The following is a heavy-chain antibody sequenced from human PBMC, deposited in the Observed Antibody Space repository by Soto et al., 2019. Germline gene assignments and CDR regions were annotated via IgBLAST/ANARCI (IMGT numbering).Heavy chain of an antibody. Sequence: SETLSLTCTVSGASISGYYWSWIRQPPGKGLEWIGYIYSSGTSSYNPSLESRVTMSVDTSKRQLSLRLRSVTAADTAVYYCARLHCTSPNCVPLDPWGQGTLVTVSS. CDR1: GASISGYY. CDR3: ARLHCTSPNCVPLDP. D-gene: IGHD2-2*01. J-gene: IGHJ5*02. CDR2: IYSSGTS. V-gene: IGHV4-59*04.